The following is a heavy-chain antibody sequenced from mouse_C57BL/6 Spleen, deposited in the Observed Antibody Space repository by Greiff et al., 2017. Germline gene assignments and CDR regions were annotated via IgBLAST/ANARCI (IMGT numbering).Heavy chain of an antibody. CDR1: GYTFTSYW. D-gene: IGHD2-14*01. Sequence: QVQLQQPGAELVMPGASVKLSCKASGYTFTSYWMHWVKQRPGQGLEWIGEIDPSDSYTNYNQKFKGKSTLTVDKSSSTAYMQLSSLTSEDSAVYYCARKEGTDYAMDYWGQGTSVTVSS. CDR3: ARKEGTDYAMDY. V-gene: IGHV1-69*01. CDR2: IDPSDSYT. J-gene: IGHJ4*01.